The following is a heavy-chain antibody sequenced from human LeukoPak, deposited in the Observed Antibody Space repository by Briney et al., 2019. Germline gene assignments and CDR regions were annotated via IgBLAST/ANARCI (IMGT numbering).Heavy chain of an antibody. J-gene: IGHJ4*02. D-gene: IGHD6-13*01. Sequence: ASVKVSCKASGYTFSIYNMHWVRQAPGQGLEWVGIINPSGGTSYAQNLQGRITMTRDTSTSTLYMELSSLRSEDTAVYYCAGGYSSYRLDYWGQGTLVTVSS. CDR3: AGGYSSYRLDY. CDR1: GYTFSIYN. V-gene: IGHV1-46*01. CDR2: INPSGGT.